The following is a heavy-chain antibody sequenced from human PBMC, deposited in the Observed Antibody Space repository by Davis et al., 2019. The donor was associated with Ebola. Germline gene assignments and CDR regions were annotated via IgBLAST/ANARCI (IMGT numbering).Heavy chain of an antibody. V-gene: IGHV3-7*01. J-gene: IGHJ4*02. CDR3: ARVGWLREGGLFDY. D-gene: IGHD5-12*01. CDR2: IKQDGSEK. CDR1: GFTFSSYW. Sequence: GGSLRLSCPASGFTFSSYWMSWVRQAPGKGLEWVANIKQDGSEKYYVDSVKGRFTISRDNSKNTLYLQMNSLRAEDTAVYYCARVGWLREGGLFDYWGQGTLVTVSS.